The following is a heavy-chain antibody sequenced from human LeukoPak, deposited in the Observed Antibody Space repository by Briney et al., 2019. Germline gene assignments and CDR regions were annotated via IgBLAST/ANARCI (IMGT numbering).Heavy chain of an antibody. CDR1: GFTFSSYG. V-gene: IGHV3-30*02. CDR3: APRVVVITAPFDY. D-gene: IGHD2-21*01. CDR2: IRYDGSNK. Sequence: AESLRLSCAASGFTFSSYGMHWVRPAPGKGLEWVAFIRYDGSNKYYADSVKGRFTISRDNSKNTLYLQMNSLRVADTGVYYCAPRVVVITAPFDYWGQGALVTVSS. J-gene: IGHJ4*02.